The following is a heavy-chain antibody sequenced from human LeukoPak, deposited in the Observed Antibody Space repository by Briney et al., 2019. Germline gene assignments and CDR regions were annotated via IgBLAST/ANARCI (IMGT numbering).Heavy chain of an antibody. J-gene: IGHJ6*02. CDR1: GGSISSYY. Sequence: SETLSLTCTVSGGSISSYYWSWIRQPPGKGLEWIGSIYYSGSTYYNPSLKSRVTISVDTSKNQFSLKLSSVTAADTAVYYCAREVFVRSGSSDYYYGMDVWGQGTTVTVSS. V-gene: IGHV4-59*12. D-gene: IGHD3-10*02. CDR2: IYYSGST. CDR3: AREVFVRSGSSDYYYGMDV.